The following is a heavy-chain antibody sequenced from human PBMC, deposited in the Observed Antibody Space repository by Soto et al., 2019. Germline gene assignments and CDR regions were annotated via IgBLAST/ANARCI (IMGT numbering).Heavy chain of an antibody. Sequence: EVQLVESGGGLVKPGGSLRLSCAASGFTFSGFSMNWVRQAPGKGLEWVSSVTSSPSSMFYADSVKGRFTISRDDAKDSLFLQMNSLRADDTAVYYCAKESGWYSGYYFDYWGQGTLVTVSS. D-gene: IGHD6-19*01. CDR3: AKESGWYSGYYFDY. CDR1: GFTFSGFS. V-gene: IGHV3-21*02. J-gene: IGHJ4*02. CDR2: VTSSPSSM.